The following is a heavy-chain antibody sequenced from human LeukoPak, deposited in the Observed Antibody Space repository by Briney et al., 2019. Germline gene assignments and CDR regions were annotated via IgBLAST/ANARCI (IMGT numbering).Heavy chain of an antibody. D-gene: IGHD1-26*01. V-gene: IGHV3-30*02. Sequence: GGSLRLSCAASGFTFSSYSMNWVRQAPGKGLEWVAFIRYDGRNKYYADSVKGRFTISRDNAKNSLFLQMNSLRAEDTAVYFCARDGPHSGTYYYDYWGQGTLVTVSS. J-gene: IGHJ4*02. CDR3: ARDGPHSGTYYYDY. CDR1: GFTFSSYS. CDR2: IRYDGRNK.